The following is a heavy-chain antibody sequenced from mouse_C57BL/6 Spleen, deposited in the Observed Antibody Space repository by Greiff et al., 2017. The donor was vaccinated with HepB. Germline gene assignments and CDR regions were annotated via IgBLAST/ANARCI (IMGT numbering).Heavy chain of an antibody. J-gene: IGHJ1*03. Sequence: QVQLQQSGAELVRPGASVTLSCKASGYTFTDYEMHWVKQTPVHGLEWIGAIYPETGGTAYNQKFKGKAILTAGNSSSKAYMELRSLTTGDSAVYYGTKGSDDYDEGYWYFDVWGTGTTVTVSS. CDR2: IYPETGGT. V-gene: IGHV1-15*01. CDR1: GYTFTDYE. D-gene: IGHD2-4*01. CDR3: TKGSDDYDEGYWYFDV.